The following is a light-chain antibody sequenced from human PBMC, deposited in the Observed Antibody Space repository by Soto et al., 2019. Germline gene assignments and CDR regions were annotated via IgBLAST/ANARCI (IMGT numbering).Light chain of an antibody. CDR1: QDVNNS. CDR3: QQYHKVPVT. V-gene: IGKV1-33*01. J-gene: IGKJ5*01. Sequence: DIQMTQSPSSLSASVGDRVTITCQARQDVNNSLNWYQQKPRKAPNLLIYDVSNLGTEVPSRFRGSGSGTDFTFPISRLQPEDIGTYYCQQYHKVPVTFGQGTRLQIK. CDR2: DVS.